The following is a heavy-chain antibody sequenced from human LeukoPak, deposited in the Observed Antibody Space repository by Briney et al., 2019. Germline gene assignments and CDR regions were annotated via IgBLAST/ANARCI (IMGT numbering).Heavy chain of an antibody. CDR1: GFTFSSYG. CDR3: AKVSRYYGSGSPALDAFDI. CDR2: ISYDGSNK. V-gene: IGHV3-30*18. Sequence: GRSLRLSCAASGFTFSSYGMHWVRQAPGKGLEWVAVISYDGSNKYYADSVKGRFTISRDNSKNTLYLQMNSLRAEDTAVYYCAKVSRYYGSGSPALDAFDIWGQGTMVTVSS. D-gene: IGHD3-10*01. J-gene: IGHJ3*02.